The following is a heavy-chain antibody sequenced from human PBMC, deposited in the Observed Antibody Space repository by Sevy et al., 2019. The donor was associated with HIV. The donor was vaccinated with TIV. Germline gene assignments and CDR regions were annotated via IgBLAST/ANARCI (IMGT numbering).Heavy chain of an antibody. CDR3: ARDRFQITMIVVGGYAFDI. D-gene: IGHD3-22*01. J-gene: IGHJ3*02. V-gene: IGHV4-38-2*02. Sequence: SETLSLTCTVSRYSISSGYYWGWIRQPPGKGLEWIGSNYHSGSTYYNPSLKSRVTISVDTYKNQFSLKLSSVTAADTAVYYCARDRFQITMIVVGGYAFDIWGQGTMVTVSS. CDR2: NYHSGST. CDR1: RYSISSGYY.